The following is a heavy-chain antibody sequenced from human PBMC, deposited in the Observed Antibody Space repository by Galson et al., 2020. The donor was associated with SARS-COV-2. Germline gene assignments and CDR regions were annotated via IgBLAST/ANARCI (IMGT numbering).Heavy chain of an antibody. Sequence: TGGSLRLSCAASGFTFSSSAMNWVRQVPGKGLEWVSTISGSGAFTYYADSVKGRFTLSRDNSKKTMYLQINSLRVEDTALYFCAKSNKDKSGWYIAFDIWGQGTMVTVSS. CDR2: ISGSGAFT. CDR1: GFTFSSSA. J-gene: IGHJ3*02. D-gene: IGHD6-19*01. CDR3: AKSNKDKSGWYIAFDI. V-gene: IGHV3-23*01.